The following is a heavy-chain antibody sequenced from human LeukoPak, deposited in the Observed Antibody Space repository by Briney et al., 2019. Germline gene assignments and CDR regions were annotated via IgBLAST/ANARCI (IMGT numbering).Heavy chain of an antibody. D-gene: IGHD1/OR15-1a*01. V-gene: IGHV3-23*01. CDR1: GFTFRSYA. CDR3: ARAGNIRFDY. CDR2: ISGSDGST. J-gene: IGHJ4*02. Sequence: PGGSLRPSCAASGFTFRSYAMSWVRQAPGKGLEWVSGISGSDGSTYYADPVKGRFTIARDNSKNTLYLQMNSLRAEDAALFYCARAGNIRFDYWGQGALVTVSS.